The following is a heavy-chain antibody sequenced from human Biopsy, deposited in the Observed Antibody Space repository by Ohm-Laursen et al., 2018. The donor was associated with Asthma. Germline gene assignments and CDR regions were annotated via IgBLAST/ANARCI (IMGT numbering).Heavy chain of an antibody. Sequence: ESLRISCNASGYTFSDSWIGWVRQMPGKGLEWMGIIFAANSETKYSPSFQGQVTISADKSISTAYLQRSSLKASDTAIYYCARLAYGSGSFFDFWGQGTLVTVSS. CDR3: ARLAYGSGSFFDF. D-gene: IGHD3-10*01. CDR2: IFAANSET. V-gene: IGHV5-51*01. J-gene: IGHJ4*02. CDR1: GYTFSDSW.